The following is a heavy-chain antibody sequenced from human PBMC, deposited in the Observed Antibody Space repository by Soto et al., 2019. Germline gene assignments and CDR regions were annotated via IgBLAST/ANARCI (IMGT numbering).Heavy chain of an antibody. CDR3: ARVSGSYYYGMDV. J-gene: IGHJ6*02. D-gene: IGHD1-26*01. V-gene: IGHV4-4*02. CDR1: GGSISSSNW. CDR2: FYHSGST. Sequence: QVQLQESGPGLVKPSGTLSLTCAVSGGSISSSNWWSWVRQPPGKGLEWIGEFYHSGSTNYNPSLKSRVTMSVDKSKNQFSLKLSSVTAADTAVYYCARVSGSYYYGMDVWGQGTTVTVSS.